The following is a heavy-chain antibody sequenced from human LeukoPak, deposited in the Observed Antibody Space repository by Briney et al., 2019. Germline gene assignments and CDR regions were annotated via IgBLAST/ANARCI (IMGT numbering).Heavy chain of an antibody. CDR3: AKPRSLNIVGGAVDY. Sequence: GGSLRLSCAASGFTFSGYEMNWVRQAPGKGLEWVSYISSSGSTIYYADSVKGRFAISRDNAKNSLYLQMDSLRDEDTAVYYCAKPRSLNIVGGAVDYWGQGTLVTVSS. D-gene: IGHD1-26*01. CDR1: GFTFSGYE. V-gene: IGHV3-48*03. J-gene: IGHJ4*02. CDR2: ISSSGSTI.